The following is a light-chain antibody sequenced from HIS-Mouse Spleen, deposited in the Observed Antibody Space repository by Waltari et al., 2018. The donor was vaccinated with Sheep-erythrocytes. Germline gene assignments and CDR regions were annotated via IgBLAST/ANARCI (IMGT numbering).Light chain of an antibody. Sequence: QSALTQPASVSGSPGQSITISCTGTSSDGGIYNLVSWHQQHPGKAPKLMIYEGSKRPSGVSNRFSGSKSGNTASLTISGLQAEDEADYYCCSYAGSSTPWVFGGGTQLTVL. CDR2: EGS. J-gene: IGLJ3*02. CDR3: CSYAGSSTPWV. V-gene: IGLV2-23*01. CDR1: SSDGGIYNL.